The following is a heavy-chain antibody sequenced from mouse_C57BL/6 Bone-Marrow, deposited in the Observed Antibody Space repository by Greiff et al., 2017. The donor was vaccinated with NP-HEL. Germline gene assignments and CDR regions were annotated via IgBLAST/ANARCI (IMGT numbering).Heavy chain of an antibody. CDR1: GYTFTDYN. CDR3: ARGSPWFAY. Sequence: VQLQQSGPELVKPGASVKLSCTASGYTFTDYNMHWVKQSHGKSLEWIGYINPNNGGTSYNQKFKGQVTLSVNKSSSTAYIEVRGLTSVDSSVYYCARGSPWFAYWGQGTLVTVSA. CDR2: INPNNGGT. V-gene: IGHV1-22*01. J-gene: IGHJ3*01.